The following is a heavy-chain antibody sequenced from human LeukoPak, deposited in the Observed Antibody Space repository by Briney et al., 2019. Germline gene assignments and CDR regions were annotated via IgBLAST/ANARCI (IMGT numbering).Heavy chain of an antibody. CDR2: ISGDGGST. CDR3: GKDSGRYTYGLFDF. J-gene: IGHJ4*02. Sequence: GRPLRLSCAASGFTFSIYGMHWVRQAPGKGLEWVSTISGDGGSTYYADSAKGRFTISRDNSKNTLYLQMNSLSDGDTAVYYCGKDSGRYTYGLFDFWGQGTLVTVSS. V-gene: IGHV3-23*01. CDR1: GFTFSIYG. D-gene: IGHD5-18*01.